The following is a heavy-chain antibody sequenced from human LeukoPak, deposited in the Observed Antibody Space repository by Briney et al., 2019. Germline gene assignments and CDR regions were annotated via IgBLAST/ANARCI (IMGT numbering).Heavy chain of an antibody. Sequence: SETLSLTCTVSGGSISSGGYYWSWIRQPAGKGLEWIGRIYTSGSTDYNPSLKSRVTISVDTSKNQFSLKLSSVTAADTAVYYCARGHSNYALDYWGQGTLVTVSS. CDR1: GGSISSGGYY. J-gene: IGHJ4*02. D-gene: IGHD4-11*01. CDR3: ARGHSNYALDY. CDR2: IYTSGST. V-gene: IGHV4-61*02.